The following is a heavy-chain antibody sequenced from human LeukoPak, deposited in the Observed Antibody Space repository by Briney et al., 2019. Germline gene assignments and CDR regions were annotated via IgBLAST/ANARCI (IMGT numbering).Heavy chain of an antibody. V-gene: IGHV4-30-2*01. J-gene: IGHJ4*02. CDR1: GGSISSGGYS. D-gene: IGHD3-10*01. CDR3: ARTYYYGSGRNYFDY. CDR2: IYHSGST. Sequence: PSQTLSLTCAVSGGSISSGGYSWSWIRQPPGKGLEWIGYIYHSGSTYYNPSLKSRVTISVDRSKNQFSLKLSSVTAADTAVYYRARTYYYGSGRNYFDYWGQGTLVTVSS.